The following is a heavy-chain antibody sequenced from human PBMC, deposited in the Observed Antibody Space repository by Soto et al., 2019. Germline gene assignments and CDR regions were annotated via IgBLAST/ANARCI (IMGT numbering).Heavy chain of an antibody. D-gene: IGHD3-22*01. CDR1: GFTFSDYA. CDR3: AKHQVAMIVVKFYFVA. CDR2: ISDSGSTT. J-gene: IGHJ3*01. Sequence: EVQLLESGGALVQPGGSLRLSCAASGFTFSDYAMTWVRQAPGKGLEWVSSISDSGSTTYYADSVKGPFTISRDNPNSTLYLQMNTLRPENTAVYYCAKHQVAMIVVKFYFVAWGQGTTVTVSS. V-gene: IGHV3-23*01.